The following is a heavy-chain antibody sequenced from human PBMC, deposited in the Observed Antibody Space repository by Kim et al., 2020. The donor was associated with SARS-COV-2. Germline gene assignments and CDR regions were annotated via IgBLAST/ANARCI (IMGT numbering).Heavy chain of an antibody. D-gene: IGHD6-19*01. CDR1: GDSVSSGSYF. Sequence: SETLSLTCTVSGDSVSSGSYFWTWIRQSPGKGLEWIGFVYNSGSTNYNPSLKSRASISMDTSKNQFSLEVTSVTAADTAVYYCASEKGSAGFAYWGRGTLVTVSS. J-gene: IGHJ4*02. V-gene: IGHV4-61*01. CDR3: ASEKGSAGFAY. CDR2: VYNSGST.